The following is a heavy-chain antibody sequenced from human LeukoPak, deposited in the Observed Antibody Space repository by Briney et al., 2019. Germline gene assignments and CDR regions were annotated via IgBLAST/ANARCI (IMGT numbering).Heavy chain of an antibody. Sequence: PGGSLRLSCAASGLTFSTYVMNWVRQAPGKGLEWVSTIGDDTYYADSVKGRITVSRDSSRNTLYLQMDFLGVEDTAVYYCANSEFYVSGKYAGLDNWGQGTLVTVSS. CDR1: GLTFSTYV. CDR3: ANSEFYVSGKYAGLDN. J-gene: IGHJ4*02. D-gene: IGHD3-10*01. V-gene: IGHV3-23*01. CDR2: IGDDT.